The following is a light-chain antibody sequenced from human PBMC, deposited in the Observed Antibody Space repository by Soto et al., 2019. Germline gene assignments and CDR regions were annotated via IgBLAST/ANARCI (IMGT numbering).Light chain of an antibody. CDR1: QDISNN. J-gene: IGKJ3*01. Sequence: DIKMTQSPSSLSASVGDRVTITCQASQDISNNLNWYQQNPGKDPNLLIYAASNLETGFPSRFSGSGSGTDFTFTISSLQPEDIATYYCQQYDNRPPTFGPGTKVDI. CDR3: QQYDNRPPT. V-gene: IGKV1-33*01. CDR2: AAS.